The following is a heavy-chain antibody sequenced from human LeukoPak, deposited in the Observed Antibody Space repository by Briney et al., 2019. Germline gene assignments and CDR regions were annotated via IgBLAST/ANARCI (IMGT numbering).Heavy chain of an antibody. V-gene: IGHV1-69*05. Sequence: SVKVSCKASGGTFSSYAISWVRQAPGQGLEWMGRIIPIFGTANYAQKFQGRVTITTDESTSTAYMELSSLRSKDTAAYYCARETAMAKSHYYYYMDVWGKGTTVTVSS. D-gene: IGHD5-18*01. CDR3: ARETAMAKSHYYYYMDV. J-gene: IGHJ6*03. CDR2: IIPIFGTA. CDR1: GGTFSSYA.